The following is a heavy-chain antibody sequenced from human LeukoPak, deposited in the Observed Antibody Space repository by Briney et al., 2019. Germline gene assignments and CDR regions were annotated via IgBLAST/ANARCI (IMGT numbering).Heavy chain of an antibody. J-gene: IGHJ3*02. Sequence: PAGSLRLSCAASGFTFSSYSMNWVRQAPGKGLEWVSFISSSSSYIYYADSVKGRFTISRDNAKNSLYLQMNSLRAEDTAVYYCATLYYYGSGSYYNEDAFDIWGQGTMVTVSS. CDR3: ATLYYYGSGSYYNEDAFDI. CDR2: ISSSSSYI. CDR1: GFTFSSYS. D-gene: IGHD3-10*01. V-gene: IGHV3-21*01.